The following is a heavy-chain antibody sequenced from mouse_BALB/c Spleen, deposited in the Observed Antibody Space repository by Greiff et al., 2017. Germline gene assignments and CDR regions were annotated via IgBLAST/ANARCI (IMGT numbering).Heavy chain of an antibody. CDR2: IWSDGST. V-gene: IGHV2-6-2*01. CDR1: GFSLTSYG. CDR3: ARHRGSSPYYYAMDY. D-gene: IGHD1-1*01. Sequence: VQRVESGPDLVAPSQSLSISCTVSGFSLTSYGVHWVRQPPGKGLEWLVVIWSDGSTTYNSALKSRLSISKDNSKSQVFLKMNSLQTDDTAMYYCARHRGSSPYYYAMDYWGQGTSVTVSS. J-gene: IGHJ4*01.